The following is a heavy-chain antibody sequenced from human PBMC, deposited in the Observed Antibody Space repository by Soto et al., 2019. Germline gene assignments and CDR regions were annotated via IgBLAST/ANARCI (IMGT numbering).Heavy chain of an antibody. Sequence: ASVKVSCKASGYTFTSYGISWVLQAPGQGLEWMGWISAYNGNTNYAQKLQGRVTMTTDTSTSTAYMELRSLRSDDTAVYYCARDVGATSKPYYFDYWGQGTLGTVSS. CDR2: ISAYNGNT. J-gene: IGHJ4*02. D-gene: IGHD1-26*01. CDR1: GYTFTSYG. V-gene: IGHV1-18*04. CDR3: ARDVGATSKPYYFDY.